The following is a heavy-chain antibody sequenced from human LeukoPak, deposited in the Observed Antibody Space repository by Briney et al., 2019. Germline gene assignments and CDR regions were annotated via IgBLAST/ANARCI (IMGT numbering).Heavy chain of an antibody. J-gene: IGHJ5*02. D-gene: IGHD1-1*01. V-gene: IGHV4-34*01. CDR3: ARGSPRYGRERKWFDP. CDR2: INHSGST. CDR1: GGSYSGYY. Sequence: PSETLTLTCADYGGSYSGYYWTWIRQPPGKVLEWIGEINHSGSTNYNASLKSRVTISVDTSKNHFSLKLSSVTAADTAVYYCARGSPRYGRERKWFDPWGQGTQVTVSS.